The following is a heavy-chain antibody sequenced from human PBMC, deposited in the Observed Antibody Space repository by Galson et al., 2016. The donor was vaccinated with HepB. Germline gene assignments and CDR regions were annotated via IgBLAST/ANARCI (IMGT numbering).Heavy chain of an antibody. CDR2: LYWDDDK. CDR1: GFSLSTSGVG. D-gene: IGHD3-22*01. J-gene: IGHJ3*02. V-gene: IGHV2-5*02. CDR3: AHRPTTMIVVAGDAFDI. Sequence: PALVKPTQTLTLTCTFSGFSLSTSGVGVGWIRQPPGKALEWLALLYWDDDKRYSPSLKSRLTITKDTSKNQVVLTMTNMDLVDTATYYCAHRPTTMIVVAGDAFDIWGQGTMVTVSS.